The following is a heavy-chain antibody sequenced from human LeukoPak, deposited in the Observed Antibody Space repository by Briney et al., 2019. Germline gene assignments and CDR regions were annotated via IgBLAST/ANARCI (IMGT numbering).Heavy chain of an antibody. CDR2: INSDGSST. D-gene: IGHD1-14*01. CDR3: ATGQGHGMDV. CDR1: GFTFSSYW. V-gene: IGHV3-74*01. Sequence: PGGSLRLSCAASGFTFSSYWMHWVRHAPGKGLVWVSRINSDGSSTSYADSVKVRFTISRDNAKNTLYLQMDSLRAEDTAVYYCATGQGHGMDVWGQGTTVTVSS. J-gene: IGHJ6*02.